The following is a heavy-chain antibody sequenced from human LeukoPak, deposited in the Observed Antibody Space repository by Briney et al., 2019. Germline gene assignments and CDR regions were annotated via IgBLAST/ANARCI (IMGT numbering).Heavy chain of an antibody. CDR2: IRHDGSYQ. V-gene: IGHV3-30*02. J-gene: IGHJ4*02. CDR1: GFTFGDYW. Sequence: PGGSLRLSCAASGFTFGDYWMSWVRQTPGKGLEWVAFIRHDGSYQQYADSVKGRFTVSRDNSKDMVYLQMNSLRTEDTAVYYCAKNRDSSDYPRDFDFWGQGTLVTVSS. D-gene: IGHD3-22*01. CDR3: AKNRDSSDYPRDFDF.